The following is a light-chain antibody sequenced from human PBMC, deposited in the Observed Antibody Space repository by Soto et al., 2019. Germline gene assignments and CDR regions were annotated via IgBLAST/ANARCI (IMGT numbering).Light chain of an antibody. CDR3: GTWDSSLSAGV. CDR2: ENN. CDR1: SSNIGNNY. J-gene: IGLJ1*01. V-gene: IGLV1-51*02. Sequence: QSVLTQPPSVSAAPGQKVTISCSGSSSNIGNNYVSWYQQLPGTAPKLLIYENNKRPSGIPDRFSGSKSGTSATLRITGLQTGDEADYYCGTWDSSLSAGVFGTGTKLTVL.